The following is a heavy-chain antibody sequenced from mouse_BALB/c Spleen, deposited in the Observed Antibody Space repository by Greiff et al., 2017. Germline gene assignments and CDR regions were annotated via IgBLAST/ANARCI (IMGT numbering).Heavy chain of an antibody. CDR2: ILPGSGST. CDR3: ARGNYRYGYYYAMDY. J-gene: IGHJ4*01. V-gene: IGHV1-9*01. Sequence: VKLQQSGAELMKPGASVKISCKATGYTFSSYWIEWVKQRPGHGLEWIGEILPGSGSTNYNEKFKGKATFTADTSSNTAYMQLSSLTSEDSAVYYCARGNYRYGYYYAMDYWGQGTSVTVSS. CDR1: GYTFSSYW. D-gene: IGHD2-14*01.